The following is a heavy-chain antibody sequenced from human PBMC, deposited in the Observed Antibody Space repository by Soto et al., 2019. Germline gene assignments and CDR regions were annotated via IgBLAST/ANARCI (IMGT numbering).Heavy chain of an antibody. CDR3: ARGGAVVVPGAVDRHNWFDP. CDR1: GGTFSSYS. V-gene: IGHV1-69*04. Sequence: SVKVSCKASGGTFSSYSFSWVRQAPGQGLEWMGRVIPILGMANYAQKFQGRVTITADKSTSTVYMELSSLRSEDTAVYYCARGGAVVVPGAVDRHNWFDPWGQGTLVAVSS. J-gene: IGHJ5*02. CDR2: VIPILGMA. D-gene: IGHD2-2*01.